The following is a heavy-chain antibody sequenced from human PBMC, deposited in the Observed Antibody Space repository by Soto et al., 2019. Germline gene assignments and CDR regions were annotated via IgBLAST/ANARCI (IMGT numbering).Heavy chain of an antibody. V-gene: IGHV5-51*01. CDR1: GYSFTTYW. CDR2: IYPGDSDT. CDR3: ARHIKMSSGSYHEY. Sequence: GESLKISCKGSGYSFTTYWIGWVRQMPGKGLEWMGIIYPGDSDTRYSPSFQGQVTISVDKSISTAYLQWSSLKASDTAIYYCARHIKMSSGSYHEYWGQGTLVTVSS. D-gene: IGHD3-10*01. J-gene: IGHJ4*02.